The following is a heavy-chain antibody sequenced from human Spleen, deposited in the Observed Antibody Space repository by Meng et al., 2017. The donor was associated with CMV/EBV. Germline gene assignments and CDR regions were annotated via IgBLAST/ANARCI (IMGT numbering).Heavy chain of an antibody. CDR2: IRTSNGNT. CDR1: YTFTNYG. J-gene: IGHJ4*02. Sequence: YTFTNYGISWVRQAPGQGLEWMGWIRTSNGNTNSAQKLQGRPTMTTDTSTSTAYMELRGLRSDDTAVYYCARGYYDTLTGDTYNFDYWGPGTLVTVSS. CDR3: ARGYYDTLTGDTYNFDY. D-gene: IGHD3-9*01. V-gene: IGHV1-18*01.